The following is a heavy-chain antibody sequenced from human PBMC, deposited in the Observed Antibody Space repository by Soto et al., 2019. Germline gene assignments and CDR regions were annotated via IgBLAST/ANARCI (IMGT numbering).Heavy chain of an antibody. CDR1: GGTFNNHL. Sequence: QVQLLQSGPEVRKPGSSVRISCKASGGTFNNHLVTCVRQAPGQGLEWMGGFIPMYGSAHYAQKFQGRVLFTADESTVTAYMELSSLGSDDTATFFCARALQLDYLHGLDVWGQGTTVTVSS. CDR3: ARALQLDYLHGLDV. V-gene: IGHV1-69*01. J-gene: IGHJ6*02. D-gene: IGHD2-21*01. CDR2: FIPMYGSA.